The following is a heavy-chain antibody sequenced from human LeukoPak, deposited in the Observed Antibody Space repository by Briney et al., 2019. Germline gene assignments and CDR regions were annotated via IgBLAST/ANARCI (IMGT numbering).Heavy chain of an antibody. Sequence: SETLSLTCAVYGGSFSGYYWSWIRQPPGKGLEWIGEINHSGSTNYNPSLKSRVTISVDTSKNQFSLKLSSVTAADTAVYYCARARLREVLDYWGQGTLVTVSS. CDR3: ARARLREVLDY. J-gene: IGHJ4*02. CDR1: GGSFSGYY. CDR2: INHSGST. D-gene: IGHD2-2*01. V-gene: IGHV4-34*01.